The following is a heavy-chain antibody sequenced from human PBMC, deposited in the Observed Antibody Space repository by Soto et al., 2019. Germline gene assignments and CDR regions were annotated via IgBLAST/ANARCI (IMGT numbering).Heavy chain of an antibody. V-gene: IGHV5-51*01. CDR1: GYSFTSYW. Sequence: PGESLKISCKGSGYSFTSYWIGWVRQMPGKGLEWMGIIYPGDSDTRYSPSFQGQVTISADKSISTAYLQWSSLKASDTAMYYCARLSDTAMDYYYYYGMDVWGQGTTVTVSS. CDR2: IYPGDSDT. CDR3: ARLSDTAMDYYYYYGMDV. D-gene: IGHD5-18*01. J-gene: IGHJ6*02.